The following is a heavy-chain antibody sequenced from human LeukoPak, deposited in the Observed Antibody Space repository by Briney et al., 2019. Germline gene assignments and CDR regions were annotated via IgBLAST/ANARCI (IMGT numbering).Heavy chain of an antibody. CDR3: ANTVYGSGSYPTVYFDY. CDR2: IIPILGIA. D-gene: IGHD3-10*01. V-gene: IGHV1-69*04. J-gene: IGHJ4*02. CDR1: GGTFSSYA. Sequence: GASVKVSCKASGGTFSSYAISWVRQAPGQGLEWMGRIIPILGIANYAQKFQGRVTITADKSTSTAYMELSSLRSDDTAVYYCANTVYGSGSYPTVYFDYWGQGTLVTVSS.